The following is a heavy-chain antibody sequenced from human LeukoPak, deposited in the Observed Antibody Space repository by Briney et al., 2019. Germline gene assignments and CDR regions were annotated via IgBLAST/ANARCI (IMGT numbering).Heavy chain of an antibody. J-gene: IGHJ4*02. Sequence: SQTLSLTCTVSDGSISSGSYYWTWIRQPAGKGLEWIGRVSTSGSTNYNPSLKSPVTISADTSKNQFSLKLNSVTAADTAVYYCARAAAAGLDSWGQGTLVTVSS. CDR3: ARAAAAGLDS. D-gene: IGHD6-13*01. V-gene: IGHV4-61*02. CDR2: VSTSGST. CDR1: DGSISSGSYY.